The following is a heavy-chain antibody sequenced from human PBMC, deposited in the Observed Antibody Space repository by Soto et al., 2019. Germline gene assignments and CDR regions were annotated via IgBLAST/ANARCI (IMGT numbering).Heavy chain of an antibody. V-gene: IGHV3-11*01. CDR3: ARRSREGSGWYLDY. Sequence: GGSLRLSCAASGFTFSDYYMSWIRQAPGKGLEWVSYITSSGTAIYYADSVRGRFTISRDNAKNSLYLQMNSRRAEDTAVYYCARRSREGSGWYLDYWGQGTLVTVSS. CDR2: ITSSGTAI. CDR1: GFTFSDYY. D-gene: IGHD6-19*01. J-gene: IGHJ4*02.